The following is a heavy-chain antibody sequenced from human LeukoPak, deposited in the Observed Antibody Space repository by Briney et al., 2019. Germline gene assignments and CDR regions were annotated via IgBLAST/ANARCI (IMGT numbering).Heavy chain of an antibody. D-gene: IGHD2-2*01. V-gene: IGHV3-20*04. Sequence: GGSLRLSCTASGFAFDEHGMSWVRQVPGKGLEWVSGINWSGGSTGYADPLRGRFTISRDNTKNSLYLQTDSLRAEDTALYYCARAPITSPFYFDYWGQGTLVTVSS. CDR1: GFAFDEHG. CDR3: ARAPITSPFYFDY. J-gene: IGHJ4*02. CDR2: INWSGGST.